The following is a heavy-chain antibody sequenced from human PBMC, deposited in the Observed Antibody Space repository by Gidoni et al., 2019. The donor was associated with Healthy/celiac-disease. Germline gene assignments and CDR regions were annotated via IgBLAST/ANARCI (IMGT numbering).Heavy chain of an antibody. J-gene: IGHJ4*02. V-gene: IGHV3-30*04. CDR2: IPCAGSNN. Sequence: QVQRVQSGGGVVQTGRSLRLSGAATGVTFSSDAMHWVRQAPGKGLERVEVIPCAGSNNSYADSVKGRFTISRDNSKITLYLKMNSLRAEDTAVYYFVMITFGGVIANFDYWGQGTLVTVSS. CDR3: VMITFGGVIANFDY. CDR1: GVTFSSDA. D-gene: IGHD3-16*02.